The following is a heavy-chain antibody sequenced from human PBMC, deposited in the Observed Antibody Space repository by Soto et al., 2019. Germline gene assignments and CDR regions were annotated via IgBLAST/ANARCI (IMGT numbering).Heavy chain of an antibody. Sequence: ASVKVSCKASGYTFTSYGISWVRQAPGQGLEWMALISPLEGSTNYAQEFQGRVTLTSDTSTSTVYMELSSLRFEDTALFYCARDLAAGDLWGQGTLVTVSS. CDR3: ARDLAAGDL. CDR1: GYTFTSYG. V-gene: IGHV1-18*01. D-gene: IGHD6-13*01. J-gene: IGHJ5*02. CDR2: ISPLEGST.